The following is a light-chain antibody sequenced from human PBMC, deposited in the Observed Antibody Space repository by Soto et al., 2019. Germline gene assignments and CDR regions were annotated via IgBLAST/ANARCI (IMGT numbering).Light chain of an antibody. CDR3: QQYNSYSGT. CDR1: QSISSW. V-gene: IGKV1-5*01. Sequence: DIQMTQSPSTLSGSVGDRVTITCRASQSISSWLAWYQQKPGKAPKLMIYDASSLESGVPSRFSGSGSGTEFTLTISSLQPDDVATYYCQQYNSYSGTFGRGTKVDIK. J-gene: IGKJ1*01. CDR2: DAS.